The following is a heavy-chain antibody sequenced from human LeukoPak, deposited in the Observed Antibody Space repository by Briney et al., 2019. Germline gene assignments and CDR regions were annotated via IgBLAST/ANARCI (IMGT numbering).Heavy chain of an antibody. CDR2: FDPEDGET. D-gene: IGHD6-13*01. V-gene: IGHV1-24*01. J-gene: IGHJ3*02. CDR1: GYTLTELS. CDR3: ATVSESSSWPDAFDI. Sequence: ASVKVSCKVSGYTLTELSMHWVRQAPGKGLEWMGGFDPEDGETIYAQKFQGRVTMTEDTSTDTAYMELSSLRSEDTAVYYCATVSESSSWPDAFDIWGQGTMVTVSS.